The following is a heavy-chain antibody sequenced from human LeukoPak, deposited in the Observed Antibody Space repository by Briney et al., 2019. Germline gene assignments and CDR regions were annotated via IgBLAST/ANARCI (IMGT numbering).Heavy chain of an antibody. CDR1: GFTFSSYW. J-gene: IGHJ4*02. CDR2: IKPDGSGK. V-gene: IGHV3-7*01. Sequence: PGGSLRLSCAASGFTFSSYWVTWVRQAPGKGLEWVANIKPDGSGKYYVDSVKGRFTISRDNAKNSLYLQMSSLRAEDTAVYYCARQVGDSSGYYYPDYWGQGTLVTVSS. CDR3: ARQVGDSSGYYYPDY. D-gene: IGHD3-22*01.